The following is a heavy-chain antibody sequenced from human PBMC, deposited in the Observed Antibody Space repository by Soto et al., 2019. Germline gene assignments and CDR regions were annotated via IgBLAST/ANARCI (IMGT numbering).Heavy chain of an antibody. J-gene: IGHJ4*02. CDR2: ISSSGSTI. V-gene: IGHV3-11*01. CDR3: ARGGASVTTPFDY. CDR1: GLGFSDPY. Sequence: QAQLVESGGGLVQPGGSLRLSCVVSGLGFSDPYMSWFRQAPGKGLEWVSSISSSGSTIYYSDSVKGRFIISRDNAKKSLFLQMNSLRADDTAFYYCARGGASVTTPFDYWGLGTLVTVSS. D-gene: IGHD4-17*01.